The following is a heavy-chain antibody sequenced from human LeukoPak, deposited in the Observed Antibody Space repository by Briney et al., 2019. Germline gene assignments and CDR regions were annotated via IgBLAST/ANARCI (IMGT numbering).Heavy chain of an antibody. J-gene: IGHJ6*02. CDR1: GXTFKNYA. Sequence: GGSLRLSWAASGXTFKNYAMQWVRQAPGKGLEYVSAISSEGGNTYYANSVKGRFIISRDNSKNTLWLQMGSLRAEDMGVYYCARAFYGDYYYYGMDVWGQGTTVTVSS. CDR3: ARAFYGDYYYYGMDV. CDR2: ISSEGGNT. D-gene: IGHD4-17*01. V-gene: IGHV3-64*01.